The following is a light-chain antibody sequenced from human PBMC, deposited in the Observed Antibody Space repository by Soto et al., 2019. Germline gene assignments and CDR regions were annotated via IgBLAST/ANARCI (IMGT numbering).Light chain of an antibody. CDR1: QGISNF. V-gene: IGKV1-9*01. J-gene: IGKJ4*01. CDR2: AAS. Sequence: IQLTQSPSSLSASVGDRVTTTCRASQGISNFLAWYKQKPGKAPKLLIYAASTLQSGVPSRFSGSGSGTDFTLTISSQQPEDFATYYCQQLESYPSTFGGGTKVEIK. CDR3: QQLESYPST.